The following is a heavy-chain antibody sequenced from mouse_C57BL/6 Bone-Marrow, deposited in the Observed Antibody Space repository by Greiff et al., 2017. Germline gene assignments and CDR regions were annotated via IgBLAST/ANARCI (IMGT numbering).Heavy chain of an antibody. CDR1: GFTFSDYY. D-gene: IGHD2-13*01. CDR2: ISNGGGST. J-gene: IGHJ2*01. CDR3: ARHGDYGNYFDY. V-gene: IGHV5-12*01. Sequence: EVKLVESGGGLVQPGGSLKLSCAASGFTFSDYYMYWVRQTPEKRLEWVAYISNGGGSTYYPDTVKGRFTISRDNAKNTLYLQMSRLKSEDTAMYYCARHGDYGNYFDYWGQGTTLTVS.